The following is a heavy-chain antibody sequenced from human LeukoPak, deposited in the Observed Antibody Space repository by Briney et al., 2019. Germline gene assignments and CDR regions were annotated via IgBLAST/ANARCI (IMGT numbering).Heavy chain of an antibody. J-gene: IGHJ6*03. V-gene: IGHV4-59*01. Sequence: SETLSLTCTVSGGSISSYYWSWIRQPPGKGLEWIGYIYYSGSTNYNPSLKSRVTISVDTSKNQFSLKLSSVAAADTAVYYCARGRWTVTTSVGYYYYYMDVWGKGTTVTISS. D-gene: IGHD4-17*01. CDR3: ARGRWTVTTSVGYYYYYMDV. CDR1: GGSISSYY. CDR2: IYYSGST.